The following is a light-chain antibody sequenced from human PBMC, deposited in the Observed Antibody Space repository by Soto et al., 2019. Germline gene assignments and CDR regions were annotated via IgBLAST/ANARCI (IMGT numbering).Light chain of an antibody. CDR1: QTVRNSY. CDR2: GVS. Sequence: EIVLTQSPGTLSLSPGERATLSCRASQTVRNSYLAWYQQKPGQAPRLLIYGVSARATGIPDRFSGSGSGTVFTPTVSSLEPDDFAVFYCQQYDGSLPYTFGQGTKLEIK. CDR3: QQYDGSLPYT. J-gene: IGKJ2*01. V-gene: IGKV3-20*01.